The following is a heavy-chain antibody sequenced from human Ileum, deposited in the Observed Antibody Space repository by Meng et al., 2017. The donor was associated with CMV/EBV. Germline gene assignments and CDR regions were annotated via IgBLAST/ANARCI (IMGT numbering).Heavy chain of an antibody. CDR1: GFTFSSYG. CDR2: IRYDGSNK. J-gene: IGHJ4*02. Sequence: GESLKISCAASGFTFSSYGMHWVRQAPGKGLEWVAFIRYDGSNKYYADSVKGRFTISRDNSKNTLYLQMNSLRAEDTALYYCAKGAHSSIVGATLLDYWGQGTLVTVSS. D-gene: IGHD1-26*01. CDR3: AKGAHSSIVGATLLDY. V-gene: IGHV3-30*02.